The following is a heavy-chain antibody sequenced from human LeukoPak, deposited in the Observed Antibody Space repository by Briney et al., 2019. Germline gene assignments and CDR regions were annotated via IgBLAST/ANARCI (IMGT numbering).Heavy chain of an antibody. V-gene: IGHV3-23*01. CDR1: GFTFSNAW. J-gene: IGHJ4*02. CDR3: VKVTSAY. Sequence: GGSLRLSCAASGFTFSNAWMSWVRQAPGKGLEWVSAISGSGGSTYYADSVRGRFTISRDNSKNTLYLQMNSLRAEDTAVYYCVKVTSAYWGQGTLVTVSS. CDR2: ISGSGGST.